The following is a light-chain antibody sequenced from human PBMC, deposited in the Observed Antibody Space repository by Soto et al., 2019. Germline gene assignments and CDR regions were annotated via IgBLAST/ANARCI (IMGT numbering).Light chain of an antibody. Sequence: EIVLTQSPGTLSLSPGERPTPSSRASQSVSSSYLAWYQQKPGQAPRRLIYGASSRATGIPDRFSGSGSGTDFTLTISRLEPEDFAVYYCKKYGSSPRTFGQGTKVAIK. CDR3: KKYGSSPRT. J-gene: IGKJ1*01. CDR1: QSVSSSY. CDR2: GAS. V-gene: IGKV3-20*01.